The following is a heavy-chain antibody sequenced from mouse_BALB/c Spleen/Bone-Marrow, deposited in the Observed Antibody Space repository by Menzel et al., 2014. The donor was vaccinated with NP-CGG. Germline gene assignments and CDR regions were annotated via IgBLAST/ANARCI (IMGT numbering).Heavy chain of an antibody. CDR3: ARHGGKGYAMDY. J-gene: IGHJ4*01. Sequence: EVMLVESGGGLVKPGGSLKLSCAASGFTFSGYAMSWVRQTPEKRLEWVATISSGGSYTYYPDSAKGRFTISRDNAKNALYLQMSSLRSEDTAMYYCARHGGKGYAMDYWGQGTSVTVSS. V-gene: IGHV5-9-1*01. CDR1: GFTFSGYA. D-gene: IGHD2-1*01. CDR2: ISSGGSYT.